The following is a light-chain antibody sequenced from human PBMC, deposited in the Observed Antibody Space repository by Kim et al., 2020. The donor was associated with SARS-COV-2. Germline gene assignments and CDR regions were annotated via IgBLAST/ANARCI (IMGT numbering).Light chain of an antibody. CDR2: QNN. CDR1: KLGDKY. V-gene: IGLV3-1*01. Sequence: SVSTGQTASITCSGDKLGDKYASWYQQRPGQSPVLVIYQNNRRPSGIPERFSGSNSGNTATLTISGTQAMDEADYYCQAWDRSTAVFGGGTQLTVL. J-gene: IGLJ2*01. CDR3: QAWDRSTAV.